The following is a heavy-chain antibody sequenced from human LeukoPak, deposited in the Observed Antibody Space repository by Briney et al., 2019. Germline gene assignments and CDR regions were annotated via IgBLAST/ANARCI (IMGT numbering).Heavy chain of an antibody. V-gene: IGHV3-23*01. CDR3: AKAPTYYYDSSGYGGYYFDY. D-gene: IGHD3-22*01. CDR1: GFTFSGYA. CDR2: ISGSGGST. Sequence: GGSLRLSCAASGFTFSGYAMSWVRQAPGKGLEWVSAISGSGGSTYYADSVKGRFTISRDNSKNTLYLQMNSLRAEDTAVYYCAKAPTYYYDSSGYGGYYFDYWGQGTLVTVSS. J-gene: IGHJ4*02.